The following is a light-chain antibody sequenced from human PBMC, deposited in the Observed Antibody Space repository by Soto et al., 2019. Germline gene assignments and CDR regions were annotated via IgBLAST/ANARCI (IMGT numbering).Light chain of an antibody. Sequence: EIVLTQSPATPSLSPGERATLSCRASQSVSTYLAWYQQKLGQAPRLLIYDASSRATGIPARFGGSGSGTGFALTISCLEPEDFAVYYCQQRSNWPRYTFGQGTKLEIK. V-gene: IGKV3-11*01. CDR2: DAS. CDR3: QQRSNWPRYT. J-gene: IGKJ2*01. CDR1: QSVSTY.